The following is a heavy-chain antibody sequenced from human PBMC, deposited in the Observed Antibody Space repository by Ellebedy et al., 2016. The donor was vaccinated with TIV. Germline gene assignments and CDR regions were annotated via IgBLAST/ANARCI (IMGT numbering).Heavy chain of an antibody. J-gene: IGHJ3*02. CDR1: GFTFSSYS. D-gene: IGHD3-22*01. V-gene: IGHV3-21*01. CDR2: ISSSSSYI. Sequence: GESLKISXAASGFTFSSYSMNWVRKAPGKGLEWVSSISSSSSYIYYADSVKGRFTISRDNAKNSLYLQMNSLRAEDTAVYYCARDYYYDSSGYPAQKRVGAFDIWGQGTMVTVSS. CDR3: ARDYYYDSSGYPAQKRVGAFDI.